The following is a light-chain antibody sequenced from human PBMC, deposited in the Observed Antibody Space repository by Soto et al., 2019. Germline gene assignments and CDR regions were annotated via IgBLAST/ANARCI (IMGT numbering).Light chain of an antibody. Sequence: AIQVTQSPSSLSASVGDRVTISCRASQGIGNDLGWYQQKPGKAPKLLIYEASTLQTGVASRFSGSGSGTDFTLTISSLQPEDYYCLQDYVYPWTFGQGTKVEVK. CDR3: LQDYVYPWT. V-gene: IGKV1-6*01. CDR1: QGIGND. J-gene: IGKJ1*01. CDR2: EAS.